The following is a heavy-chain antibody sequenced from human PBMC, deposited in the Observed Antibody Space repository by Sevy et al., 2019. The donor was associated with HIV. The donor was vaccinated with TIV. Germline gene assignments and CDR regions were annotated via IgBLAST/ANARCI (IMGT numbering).Heavy chain of an antibody. CDR2: FCFGGSKI. Sequence: GGSLRLSCAASGFTFSIYTMSWVRQAPGKGLEWVSTFCFGGSKIYYADSVKGRFTISRDNSRNTVYLQMNSLRADDTAVYYCAREGCTQPHDYLGQRTLVTVSS. V-gene: IGHV3-23*01. CDR1: GFTFSIYT. J-gene: IGHJ4*02. D-gene: IGHD2-8*01. CDR3: AREGCTQPHDY.